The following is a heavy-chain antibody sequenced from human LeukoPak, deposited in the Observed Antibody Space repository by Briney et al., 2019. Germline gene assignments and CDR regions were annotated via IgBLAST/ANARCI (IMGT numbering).Heavy chain of an antibody. V-gene: IGHV3-7*01. J-gene: IGHJ4*02. CDR1: GFPFSRFW. CDR3: ARDTDY. Sequence: PGGSLRLSCAASGFPFSRFWMTWVRQAPGKGLEFVANIKHDGSEKYYVDSVKGRFTISRDNAKNSLFLQMNSLRAEDTAVYYCARDTDYWGQGTLVTVSS. CDR2: IKHDGSEK.